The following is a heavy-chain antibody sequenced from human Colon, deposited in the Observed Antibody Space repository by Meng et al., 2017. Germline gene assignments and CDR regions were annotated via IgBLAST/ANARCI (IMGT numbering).Heavy chain of an antibody. D-gene: IGHD2-8*01. CDR2: ISSTSRTI. J-gene: IGHJ4*02. CDR1: GFTFSDSA. CDR3: AKSQVLYCSNGVCYTDS. V-gene: IGHV3-23*01. Sequence: GGSLRLSCTASGFTFSDSAMTWVRQAPGKGLKWVSAISSTSRTIYYTDSVKGRFTISRDNSKNTVFLLMSNLRAEDTAVYFCAKSQVLYCSNGVCYTDSWGQGTLVTVSS.